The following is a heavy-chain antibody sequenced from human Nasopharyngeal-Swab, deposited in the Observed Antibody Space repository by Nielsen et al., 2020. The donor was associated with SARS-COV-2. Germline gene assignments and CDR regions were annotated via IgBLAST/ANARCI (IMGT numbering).Heavy chain of an antibody. Sequence: GESLKISCAASGFTFSSYWMSWVRQAPGKGLEWVANIKQDGSEKYYVDSVKGRFTISRDNAKNSLYLQMNSLRAEDTAVYYCARDRVGWSIDYWGQGTLVTVSS. CDR1: GFTFSSYW. V-gene: IGHV3-7*01. CDR2: IKQDGSEK. D-gene: IGHD2-15*01. J-gene: IGHJ4*02. CDR3: ARDRVGWSIDY.